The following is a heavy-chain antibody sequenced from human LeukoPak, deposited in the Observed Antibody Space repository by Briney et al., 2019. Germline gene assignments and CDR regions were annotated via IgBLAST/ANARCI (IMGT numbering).Heavy chain of an antibody. CDR2: INPNGGGT. J-gene: IGHJ3*02. CDR1: GYTFTSYG. D-gene: IGHD6-13*01. V-gene: IGHV1-2*02. CDR3: ARLSQSSSWFSANAFDI. Sequence: ASVKVSFKASGYTFTSYGISWVRQAPGQGLEWMGWINPNGGGTNYAQKFQGRVTMTRDTSISTAYMELSRLRSDDTAVYYCARLSQSSSWFSANAFDIWGQGTMVTVSS.